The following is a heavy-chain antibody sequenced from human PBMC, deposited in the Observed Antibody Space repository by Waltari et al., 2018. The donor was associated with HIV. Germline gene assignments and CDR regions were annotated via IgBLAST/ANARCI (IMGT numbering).Heavy chain of an antibody. CDR2: INPSGNST. CDR3: VRAPCSGGSCRLFDY. V-gene: IGHV1-46*01. D-gene: IGHD2-15*01. Sequence: QVQLVQSGAEVKKPGASVKVSCKASGYTFISYYMHWVRQALGQGLEWMGIINPSGNSTSYVQKFQGRLTMTRDTSTSTVYMELSSLRSEDTAVYYCVRAPCSGGSCRLFDYWGQGTLVTVSS. CDR1: GYTFISYY. J-gene: IGHJ4*02.